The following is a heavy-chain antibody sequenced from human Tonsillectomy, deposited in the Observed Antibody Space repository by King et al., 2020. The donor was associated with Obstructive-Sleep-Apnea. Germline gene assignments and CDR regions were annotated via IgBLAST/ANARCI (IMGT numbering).Heavy chain of an antibody. J-gene: IGHJ4*02. CDR1: GYSFPSYW. CDR2: IDPSDSYT. Sequence: QLVQSGAEVKKPGESLRISCKVSGYSFPSYWISWVRQMPGKGLEWMGRIDPSDSYTNYSPSFQGHVTISADKSISTAYLQWSSLKASDTAMYYCASSNYYSGDYFYFDYWDQGTLVTVSS. CDR3: ASSNYYSGDYFYFDY. V-gene: IGHV5-10-1*03. D-gene: IGHD4-23*01.